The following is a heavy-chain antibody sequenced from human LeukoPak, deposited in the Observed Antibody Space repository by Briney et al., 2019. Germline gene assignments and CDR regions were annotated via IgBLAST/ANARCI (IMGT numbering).Heavy chain of an antibody. CDR3: ARSASGYDS. V-gene: IGHV3-74*01. CDR2: IDDDGAGT. CDR1: GFPFSGYW. D-gene: IGHD5-12*01. Sequence: PGGSLRLSCAASGFPFSGYWMHWVRQAPGKGLVWVSRIDDDGAGTSYADPVKGRFTISRDNAKNTLYLQMNSLRVEDTAVYYCARSASGYDSWGQGTLVTVSS. J-gene: IGHJ5*02.